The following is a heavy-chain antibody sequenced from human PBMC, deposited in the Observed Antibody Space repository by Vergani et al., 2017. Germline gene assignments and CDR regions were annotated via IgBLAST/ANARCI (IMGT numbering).Heavy chain of an antibody. Sequence: EVDLVESGGGLAQPGGSLRLSCEASGITSWKFGMHWVRQGPGKGLEWVSGSCLNSGAVDYADSVRGQFTISRDNAKDSLFLEMNSLRFENTAVYFCTKGSVYYHDSAGHGYDPYTGFDLWGQGTLVTVSS. CDR1: GITSWKFG. D-gene: IGHD5-12*01. J-gene: IGHJ3*01. CDR2: SCLNSGAV. CDR3: TKGSVYYHDSAGHGYDPYTGFDL. V-gene: IGHV3-9*02.